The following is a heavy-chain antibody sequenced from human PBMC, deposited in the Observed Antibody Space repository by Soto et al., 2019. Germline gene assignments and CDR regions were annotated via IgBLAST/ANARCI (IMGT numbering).Heavy chain of an antibody. J-gene: IGHJ6*02. D-gene: IGHD6-6*01. V-gene: IGHV4-4*02. CDR1: GGSISSSNW. Sequence: SETLSLTGAVSGGSISSSNWWSWIRQRPGKGLEWIGEIYHSGSTNYNPSLKSRVTISVDKSKNQFSLKLSSVTAADTAVYYCARDIGIAARKGYYGMDVWGQGTTVTVSS. CDR3: ARDIGIAARKGYYGMDV. CDR2: IYHSGST.